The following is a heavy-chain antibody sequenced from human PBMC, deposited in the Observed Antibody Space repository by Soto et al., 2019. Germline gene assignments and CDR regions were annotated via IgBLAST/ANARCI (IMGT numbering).Heavy chain of an antibody. CDR3: AKFDFWSSSYVRGFFDY. V-gene: IGHV3-23*01. CDR2: ITSASGGA. CDR1: GFTFSNHA. D-gene: IGHD3-10*02. Sequence: HLLESGGDMVQPGGSLRLSCAASGFTFSNHAMSWVRQAPGKGLEWVSGITSASGGAYYADSVKGRFTISRDNAKNTVYLEMSSLRAEDTAVYYCAKFDFWSSSYVRGFFDYWGQGTLVTVSS. J-gene: IGHJ4*02.